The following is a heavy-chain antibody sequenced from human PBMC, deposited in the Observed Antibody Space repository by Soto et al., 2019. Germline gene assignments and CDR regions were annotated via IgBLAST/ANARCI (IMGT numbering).Heavy chain of an antibody. V-gene: IGHV4-30-4*02. Sequence: SETLSLTCTVSGGSISSGDYYWSWIRQPPGKGLEWIGYIYYSGSTSYNPSLRSRVTISVDTSKNQFSLRLSSVTAADTAVYYCARAKSHYQTFDHWGQGSQVTASS. CDR2: IYYSGST. J-gene: IGHJ4*02. CDR1: GGSISSGDYY. D-gene: IGHD4-4*01. CDR3: ARAKSHYQTFDH.